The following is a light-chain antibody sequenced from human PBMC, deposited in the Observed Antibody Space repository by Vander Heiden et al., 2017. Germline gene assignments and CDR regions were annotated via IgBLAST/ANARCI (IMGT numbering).Light chain of an antibody. CDR2: DDI. Sequence: SYDLTPPPSVSVSPGQTASNTCPGDELPKRYAYRCHLKPAPAPVLVIYDDINRPSGIPERFSGSSSVTMATLTNSGAQVEDEADCFCYSTDNSGDQRVLGGGTKLAVL. J-gene: IGLJ3*02. CDR1: ELPKRY. CDR3: YSTDNSGDQRV. V-gene: IGLV3-10*01.